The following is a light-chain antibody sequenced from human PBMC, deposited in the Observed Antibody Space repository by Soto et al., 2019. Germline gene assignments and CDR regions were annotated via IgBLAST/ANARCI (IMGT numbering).Light chain of an antibody. CDR1: QSVSIW. V-gene: IGKV1-5*01. Sequence: DIHMTQSPATLSASIGDRVAITCRASQSVSIWLAWYQQKPGNAPRLLIYEASSLKSGVPSRFSGSGSRTEFTVTISSLQPDDFATYSCQQYFGYPWMFGQGTKVEIK. CDR2: EAS. CDR3: QQYFGYPWM. J-gene: IGKJ1*01.